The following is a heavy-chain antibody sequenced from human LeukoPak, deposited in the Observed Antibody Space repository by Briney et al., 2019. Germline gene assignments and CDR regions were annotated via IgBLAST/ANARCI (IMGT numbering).Heavy chain of an antibody. CDR3: TRVEETATTAAIIRKYSYYYYYMDV. J-gene: IGHJ6*03. V-gene: IGHV3-49*04. CDR1: GFAFGDYA. Sequence: GGSLRLSCTASGFAFGDYAMSWVRQAPGKGLEWVGFIRSKAYGGTTEYAASVKGRFTISRDDSKSIAYLQMNSLKTEDTAVYYCTRVEETATTAAIIRKYSYYYYYMDVWGKGNTVTVSS. D-gene: IGHD4-11*01. CDR2: IRSKAYGGTT.